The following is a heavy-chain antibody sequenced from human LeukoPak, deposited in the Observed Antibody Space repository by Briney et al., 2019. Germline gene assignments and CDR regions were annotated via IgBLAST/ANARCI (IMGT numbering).Heavy chain of an antibody. Sequence: SETLSLTCTVSGDSISRYYWSWIRQPPGKGLEWIGYIYYSGSTNYNPSLKSRVTISVDTSKNQFSLKLSSVTAADTAVYYCARQASSTRGDYWGQGTLVTVSS. CDR1: GDSISRYY. V-gene: IGHV4-59*08. CDR2: IYYSGST. J-gene: IGHJ4*02. D-gene: IGHD6-13*01. CDR3: ARQASSTRGDY.